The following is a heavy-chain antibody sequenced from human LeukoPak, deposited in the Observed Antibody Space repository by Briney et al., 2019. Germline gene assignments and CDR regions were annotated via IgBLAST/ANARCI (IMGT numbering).Heavy chain of an antibody. D-gene: IGHD6-6*01. Sequence: GGSLRLSCAASGFTFSSYSMNWVRQAPGKGLEWVSSISSSSSYIYYADSVKGRFTISRDNAKNSLYLQMNSLRAEDADVYYCARVVRSSSIPGSDYWGQGTLVTVSS. CDR1: GFTFSSYS. V-gene: IGHV3-21*01. J-gene: IGHJ4*02. CDR2: ISSSSSYI. CDR3: ARVVRSSSIPGSDY.